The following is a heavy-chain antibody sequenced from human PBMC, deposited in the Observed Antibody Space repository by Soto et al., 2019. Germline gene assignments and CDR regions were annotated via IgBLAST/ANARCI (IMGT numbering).Heavy chain of an antibody. J-gene: IGHJ4*02. CDR2: ISSSTI. CDR3: ARDAPPDDY. CDR1: GFTFSSYS. Sequence: GGSLRLSCAASGFTFSSYSMNWVRQAPGKGLEWVSYISSSTIYYADSVKGRFTISRDNAKNSLYLQMNSLRAEDTAVYYCARDAPPDDYWGQGTLVTVSS. V-gene: IGHV3-48*01.